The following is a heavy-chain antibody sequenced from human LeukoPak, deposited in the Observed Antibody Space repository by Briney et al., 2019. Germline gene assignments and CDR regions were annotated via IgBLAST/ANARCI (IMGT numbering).Heavy chain of an antibody. CDR2: LGGGGVDT. J-gene: IGHJ6*03. CDR1: GFTFSTYA. V-gene: IGHV3-23*01. D-gene: IGHD3-10*01. Sequence: GGSLRLSCAASGFTFSTYAMSWVRQAPGKGLEWVSTLGGGGVDTYYADSVKGRFTISRDNSKNTLYLQMNSLRAEDTAVYYCAKDRGQINYNYYMDVWGKGTTVTVSS. CDR3: AKDRGQINYNYYMDV.